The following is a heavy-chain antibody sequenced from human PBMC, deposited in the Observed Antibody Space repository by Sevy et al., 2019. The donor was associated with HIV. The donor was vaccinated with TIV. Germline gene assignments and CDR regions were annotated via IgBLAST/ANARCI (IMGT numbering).Heavy chain of an antibody. J-gene: IGHJ4*02. V-gene: IGHV3-9*01. Sequence: GGSLRLSCAVSGFMFDAYAMHWVRQSPGKGLEWVSSISWNGENMGYADFVKGRFTISGDNAKKSLYLQMNGLRVEDTALFYCVKGMDSAGKYVNFDSWGQGTLVTVSS. CDR3: VKGMDSAGKYVNFDS. CDR1: GFMFDAYA. D-gene: IGHD3-22*01. CDR2: ISWNGENM.